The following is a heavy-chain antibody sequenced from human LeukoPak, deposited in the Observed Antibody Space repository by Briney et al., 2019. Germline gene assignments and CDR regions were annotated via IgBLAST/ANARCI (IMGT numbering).Heavy chain of an antibody. J-gene: IGHJ3*02. Sequence: SETLSLTCNVSGGSISGYHWSWIRQPPGKGLEWLGYIYYSGSSNYNPSLKSRVTISVDTSKNQFSLKLSSVTAADTAVYYCARYRNDAFDIWGQGTMVTVSS. CDR1: GGSISGYH. CDR2: IYYSGSS. D-gene: IGHD1-1*01. CDR3: ARYRNDAFDI. V-gene: IGHV4-59*08.